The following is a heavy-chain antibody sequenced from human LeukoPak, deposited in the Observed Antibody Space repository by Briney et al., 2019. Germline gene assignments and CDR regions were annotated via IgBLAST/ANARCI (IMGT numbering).Heavy chain of an antibody. J-gene: IGHJ6*02. CDR1: GGSISSGGYY. CDR2: IYYSGST. CDR3: ARSNSPYYYYGMDV. D-gene: IGHD4-11*01. Sequence: PSETLSLTCTVSGGSISSGGYYWSWIRQHPGKGLEWIGYIYYSGSTYYNPSLKSRVTISVDTSKNQFSLKLSSVTAADTAVYYCARSNSPYYYYGMDVWGQGATVTVSS. V-gene: IGHV4-31*03.